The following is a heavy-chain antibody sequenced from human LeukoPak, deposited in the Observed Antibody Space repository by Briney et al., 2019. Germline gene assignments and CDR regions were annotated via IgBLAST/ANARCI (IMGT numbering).Heavy chain of an antibody. D-gene: IGHD3-22*01. V-gene: IGHV1-69*05. J-gene: IGHJ4*02. CDR1: GGTFSSYA. CDR3: ARVGYYESSGYCEY. Sequence: SVKVSCKASGGTFSSYAISWVRQAPGQGLEWMGGIIPIFGTANYAQKFQGRVTMTRDTSISTVYMELSRLRSDDTAVYYCARVGYYESSGYCEYWGQGTLVTVSS. CDR2: IIPIFGTA.